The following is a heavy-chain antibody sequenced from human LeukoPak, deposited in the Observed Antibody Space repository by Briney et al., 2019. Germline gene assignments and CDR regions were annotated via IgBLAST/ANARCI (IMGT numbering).Heavy chain of an antibody. V-gene: IGHV3-7*03. CDR2: INHNGNVN. J-gene: IGHJ6*02. CDR3: ARGGGLDV. Sequence: GGSLRLSCAASGFTFSSYWMNWARQAPGKGLEWVASINHNGNVNYYVDSVKGRFTISRDNAKNPLYLQMGNLRAEDTAVYFCARGGGLDVWGQGATVTVSS. CDR1: GFTFSSYW. D-gene: IGHD3-16*01.